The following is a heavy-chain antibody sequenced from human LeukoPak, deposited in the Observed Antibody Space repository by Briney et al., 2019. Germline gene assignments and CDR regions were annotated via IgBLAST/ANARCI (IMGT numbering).Heavy chain of an antibody. CDR3: ARENSLYASGSYQPFDP. J-gene: IGHJ5*02. CDR2: IYYSGST. V-gene: IGHV4-59*01. CDR1: GGSISSYY. D-gene: IGHD3-10*01. Sequence: PSETLSLTCTVSGGSISSYYWSWIRQPPGKGLEWIGYIYYSGSTNYNPSLKSRVTMSVDTPKNQFSLKLNSVTAADTAVYYCARENSLYASGSYQPFDPWGQGTLVTVSS.